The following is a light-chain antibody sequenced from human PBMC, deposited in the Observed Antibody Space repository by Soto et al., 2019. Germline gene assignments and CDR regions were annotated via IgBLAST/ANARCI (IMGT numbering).Light chain of an antibody. CDR2: EVS. Sequence: QSALTQPASVSGSPGQSITISCTGTSSDVGGYNYVAWYQRHPGKAPKVMIYEVSNRPPGVSNRFSGSKSGNTASLTISGLQAEDEADYYCSSYTTSSTLVFGGGTKLTVL. CDR3: SSYTTSSTLV. J-gene: IGLJ3*02. CDR1: SSDVGGYNY. V-gene: IGLV2-14*01.